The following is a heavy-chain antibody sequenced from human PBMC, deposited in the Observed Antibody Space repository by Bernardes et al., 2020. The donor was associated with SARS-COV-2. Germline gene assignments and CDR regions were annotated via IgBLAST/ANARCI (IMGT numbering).Heavy chain of an antibody. D-gene: IGHD4-17*01. J-gene: IGHJ5*02. CDR1: GFTFSGYA. CDR3: AREDYELDL. Sequence: GGSLRLSCAASGFTFSGYAMTWVRQAPGKGLEWVSAISGSGSATYYTDSVKGRFTISRDNSKNTLFLQMNSLRAEDTALYFCAREDYELDLWGQGTLVTVSS. CDR2: ISGSGSAT. V-gene: IGHV3-23*01.